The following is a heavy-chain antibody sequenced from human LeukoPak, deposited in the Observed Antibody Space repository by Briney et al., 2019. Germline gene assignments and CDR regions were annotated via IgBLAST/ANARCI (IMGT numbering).Heavy chain of an antibody. CDR3: ARGRSTTWRLDY. D-gene: IGHD2-2*01. V-gene: IGHV3-74*01. CDR2: INSNGTST. Sequence: PGGSLRLSCAASGFTFSNYWMHWVRQAPGRGLVWVSRINSNGTSTNYADSVKGRFTISRDNAKNTLYLQMNSLRAEDTAVYYCARGRSTTWRLDYWGQGTLVTVSS. J-gene: IGHJ4*02. CDR1: GFTFSNYW.